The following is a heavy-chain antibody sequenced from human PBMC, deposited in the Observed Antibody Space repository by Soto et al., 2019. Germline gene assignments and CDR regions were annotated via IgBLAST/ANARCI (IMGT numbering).Heavy chain of an antibody. Sequence: QLVESGGGVVQPGRSLRVSCEASGFIFSTYGMHWVRQAPGKGLEWVAVISYDGRNKYYADSVRGRFTNSRDNSKNTLHLQMNSLRGKDTAVYYCAKDTDTAITSYYFYGMDVWGQGTTVTVSS. J-gene: IGHJ6*02. CDR3: AKDTDTAITSYYFYGMDV. CDR2: ISYDGRNK. CDR1: GFIFSTYG. V-gene: IGHV3-30*18. D-gene: IGHD1-20*01.